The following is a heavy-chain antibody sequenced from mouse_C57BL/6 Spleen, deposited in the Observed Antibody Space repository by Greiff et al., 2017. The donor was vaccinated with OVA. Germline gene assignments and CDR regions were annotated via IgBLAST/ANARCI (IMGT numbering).Heavy chain of an antibody. V-gene: IGHV1-4*01. CDR1: GYTFTSYT. Sequence: QVQLKESGAELARPGASVKMSCKASGYTFTSYTMHWVKQRPGQGLEWIGYINPSSGYTKYNQKFKDKATLTADKSSSTAYMQLSSLTSEDSAVYYCAREGDYSPFAYWGQGTLVTVSA. CDR2: INPSSGYT. CDR3: AREGDYSPFAY. D-gene: IGHD2-12*01. J-gene: IGHJ3*01.